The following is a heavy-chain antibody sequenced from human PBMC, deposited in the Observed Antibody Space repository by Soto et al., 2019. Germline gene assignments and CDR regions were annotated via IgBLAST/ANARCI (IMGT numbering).Heavy chain of an antibody. J-gene: IGHJ6*02. CDR2: IYYGGST. V-gene: IGHV4-31*03. D-gene: IGHD4-17*01. CDR1: GGSISSGGYY. Sequence: QVQLQESGPGLVKPSQTLSLTCTVSGGSISSGGYYWSWIRQHPGKGLEWIGYIYYGGSTYYNPSLKSRVAISVDTSKNQFSLKLSSVTAVDTAVYYCARGDYASYYYGMDVWGQGTTVTVSS. CDR3: ARGDYASYYYGMDV.